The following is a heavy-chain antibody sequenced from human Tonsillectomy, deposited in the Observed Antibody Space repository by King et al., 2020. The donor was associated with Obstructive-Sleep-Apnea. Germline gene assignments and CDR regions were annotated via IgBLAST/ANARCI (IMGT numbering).Heavy chain of an antibody. CDR2: ISGSGGTT. CDR3: AKGQDSYGSGSYGLPN. Sequence: VQLVESGGGLVQPGGSLRLSCAASGFIFSNYAMSWVRQAPGKGLEWVSAISGSGGTTYYADSVKGRFTISRDKSKNTVYLQISSLRAEDTAVYYCAKGQDSYGSGSYGLPNWGQGTLVTVSS. D-gene: IGHD3-10*01. CDR1: GFIFSNYA. V-gene: IGHV3-23*04. J-gene: IGHJ4*02.